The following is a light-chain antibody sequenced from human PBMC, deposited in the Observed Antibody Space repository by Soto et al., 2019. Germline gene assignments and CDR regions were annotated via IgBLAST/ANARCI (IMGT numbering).Light chain of an antibody. CDR1: SSDVGGYIY. V-gene: IGLV2-14*01. CDR2: DVS. J-gene: IGLJ2*01. Sequence: QSVLTQPASVSGSPGQSITISCTGTSSDVGGYIYVSWYQQHPGKAPKLMIYDVSNRPSGVSNRFSGSKSGNTASLTISGLQAEDEADYYCSSYTSSSTLPFGGGTKVTVL. CDR3: SSYTSSSTLP.